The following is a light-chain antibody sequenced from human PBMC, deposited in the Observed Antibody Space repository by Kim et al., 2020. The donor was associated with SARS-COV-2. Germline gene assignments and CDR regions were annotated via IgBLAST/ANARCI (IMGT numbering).Light chain of an antibody. J-gene: IGKJ1*01. CDR2: GAS. CDR1: QTISGSY. CDR3: QQYGASPWT. Sequence: SPVDRATLSCRASQTISGSYLAWYQQKPGQALRLLIYGASSRATDIPRRFSGSGSGTDFTLTISRLEPEDFGVYYCQQYGASPWTFGQGTKVDIK. V-gene: IGKV3-20*01.